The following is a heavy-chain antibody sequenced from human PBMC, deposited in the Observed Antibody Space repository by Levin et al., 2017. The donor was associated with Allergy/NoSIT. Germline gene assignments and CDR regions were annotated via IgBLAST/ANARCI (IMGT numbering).Heavy chain of an antibody. J-gene: IGHJ4*02. D-gene: IGHD4-17*01. Sequence: PGGSLRLSCAASGFNFNNYAMHWVRQTPDKGLEWVAVISSDGRDKHYADSVKGRFTISRDNSKKTLFVQMNSLRAEDTAVYYCAKDRQYGAAVYFFDYWGQGTLVTVSS. CDR2: ISSDGRDK. V-gene: IGHV3-30*18. CDR1: GFNFNNYA. CDR3: AKDRQYGAAVYFFDY.